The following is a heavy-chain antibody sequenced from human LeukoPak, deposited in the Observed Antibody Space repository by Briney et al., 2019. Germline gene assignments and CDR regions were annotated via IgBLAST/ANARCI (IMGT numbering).Heavy chain of an antibody. CDR3: VGGNIWLDY. J-gene: IGHJ4*02. CDR2: ISYDGSNK. V-gene: IGHV3-30*04. CDR1: GFTFSSYA. Sequence: GGSLRLSCAASGFTFSSYAMHWVRQAPGKGLEWVAVISYDGSNKYYADSVKGRFTISRDNSKNTLYLQMNSLRAEDTAIYYCVGGNIWLDYWGQGTLVTVSS.